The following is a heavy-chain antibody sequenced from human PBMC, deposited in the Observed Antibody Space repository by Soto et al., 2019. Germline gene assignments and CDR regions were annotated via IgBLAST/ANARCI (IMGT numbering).Heavy chain of an antibody. J-gene: IGHJ4*02. CDR3: ARNITGRSSFDY. V-gene: IGHV3-30-3*01. D-gene: IGHD1-20*01. Sequence: PGGSLRLSCAASGFTFSSYAMHWGRQAPGKGLEWLAVISYDGIHKCYADSVKGRFTISRDDSKNTVYLQMNSLRAEDTAVYYCARNITGRSSFDYWGKGTLVPVSP. CDR1: GFTFSSYA. CDR2: ISYDGIHK.